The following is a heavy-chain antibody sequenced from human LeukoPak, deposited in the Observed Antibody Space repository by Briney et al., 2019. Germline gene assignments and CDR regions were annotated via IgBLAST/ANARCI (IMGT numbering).Heavy chain of an antibody. Sequence: GGSLRLSCAVSGFTLSSFEMNWVRQAPGKGLEWVSYITVSGSTKYYADSVKGRFTISRDNAKNSLYLQVNSLRAEDTAVYYCARGDGSSGWYLDYWGQGTLVTVSS. V-gene: IGHV3-48*03. CDR1: GFTLSSFE. J-gene: IGHJ4*02. D-gene: IGHD6-19*01. CDR2: ITVSGSTK. CDR3: ARGDGSSGWYLDY.